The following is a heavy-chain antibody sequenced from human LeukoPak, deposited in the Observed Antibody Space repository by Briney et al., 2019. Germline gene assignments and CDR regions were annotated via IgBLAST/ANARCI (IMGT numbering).Heavy chain of an antibody. D-gene: IGHD4-17*01. J-gene: IGHJ4*02. Sequence: GRSLRLSCAASGFTFSRYVMSWVRQAPGKGPEWVSAISESGSRTYHGDSVKGRFTISRDNSKNTLYLQMNSLRAEDTAAYYCARAGYGDPHFDFWGQGTLVTVSS. V-gene: IGHV3-23*01. CDR1: GFTFSRYV. CDR2: ISESGSRT. CDR3: ARAGYGDPHFDF.